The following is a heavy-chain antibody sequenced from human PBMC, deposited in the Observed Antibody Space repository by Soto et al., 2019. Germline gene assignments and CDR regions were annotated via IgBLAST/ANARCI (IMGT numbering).Heavy chain of an antibody. J-gene: IGHJ5*02. Sequence: QVRLQQWGAGLLKPSETLSLTCAVYGGSFIGYYWSWIRQPPGKGLEWIGEINPTGSTNYNPSLKSRVTILIDTSKNQFSLKLSSVTAADTAMYYCARANGLRLGELSCGGPNWFDPWGQGTLVTVSS. CDR2: INPTGST. CDR3: ARANGLRLGELSCGGPNWFDP. V-gene: IGHV4-34*01. CDR1: GGSFIGYY. D-gene: IGHD3-16*02.